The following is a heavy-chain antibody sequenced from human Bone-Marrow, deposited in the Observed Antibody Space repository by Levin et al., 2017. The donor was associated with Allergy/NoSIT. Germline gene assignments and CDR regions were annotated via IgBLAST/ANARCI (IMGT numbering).Heavy chain of an antibody. CDR2: ISASTLTI. Sequence: PGGSLRLSCAASGFTFSTYSMTWVRQAPGKGLEWISYISASTLTIYYADSVKGRFTISRDNAKNSLYLQMNSLRDGDTAIYYCARGGGDYIWGSHADYWGQGTLVTVSS. V-gene: IGHV3-48*02. D-gene: IGHD3-16*01. CDR3: ARGGGDYIWGSHADY. CDR1: GFTFSTYS. J-gene: IGHJ4*02.